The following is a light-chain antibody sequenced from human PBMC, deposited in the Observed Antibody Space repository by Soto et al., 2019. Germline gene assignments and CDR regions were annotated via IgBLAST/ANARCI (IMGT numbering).Light chain of an antibody. Sequence: EIAWTQSPGTLSLSPGELATLPCRASQRVGSNYLAWYQQKPGQPPRLLIQDASRRATGIPARVSASGSGADFTRTISRLEHEDFAVYDCQQYGSSRWTFGQGTKVDIK. V-gene: IGKV3-20*01. CDR1: QRVGSNY. J-gene: IGKJ1*01. CDR2: DAS. CDR3: QQYGSSRWT.